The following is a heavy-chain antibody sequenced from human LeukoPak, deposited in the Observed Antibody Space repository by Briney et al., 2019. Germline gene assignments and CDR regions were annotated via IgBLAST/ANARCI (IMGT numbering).Heavy chain of an antibody. D-gene: IGHD1/OR15-1a*01. V-gene: IGHV1-2*06. CDR1: GYTFTGYY. CDR3: ARAVNTPIYYFEY. CDR2: INPNSGDT. Sequence: ASVKVSCKASGYTFTGYYVHWVRQAPGQGLEWMGRINPNSGDTNYAQKFQGRVTMTRDTSISTVYMELSSLRSDDTAVYYCARAVNTPIYYFEYWGQGALVTVSS. J-gene: IGHJ4*02.